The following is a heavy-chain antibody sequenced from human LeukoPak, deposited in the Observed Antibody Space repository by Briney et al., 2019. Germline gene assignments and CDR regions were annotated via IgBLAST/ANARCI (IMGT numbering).Heavy chain of an antibody. D-gene: IGHD5-12*01. Sequence: PSETLSLTCTVSVGSFSSYYWSWIRQPPGKGLEWIGYIYYSGSTNYNPSLKSRVTISLDTSKNRFSLKLSSVTAADTAVYYCVRAVGPVGGYDSLWGQGTLVTVSS. CDR3: VRAVGPVGGYDSL. CDR2: IYYSGST. CDR1: VGSFSSYY. V-gene: IGHV4-59*01. J-gene: IGHJ4*02.